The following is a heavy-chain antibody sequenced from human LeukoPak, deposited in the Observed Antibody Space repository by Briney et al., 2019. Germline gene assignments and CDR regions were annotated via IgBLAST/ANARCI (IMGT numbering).Heavy chain of an antibody. CDR1: GGSFSGCY. V-gene: IGHV4-34*01. J-gene: IGHJ4*02. CDR2: INHSGST. D-gene: IGHD3-9*01. Sequence: SETLSLTCAVYGGSFSGCYWSWIRQPPGKGLEWIGEINHSGSTNYNPSLKSRVTISVDTSKNQFSLKLSSVTAADTAAYYCARDAYTATGYYPYWGKGTLVTVSS. CDR3: ARDAYTATGYYPY.